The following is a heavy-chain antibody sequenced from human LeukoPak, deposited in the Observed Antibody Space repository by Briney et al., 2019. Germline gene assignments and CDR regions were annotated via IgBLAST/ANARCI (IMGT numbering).Heavy chain of an antibody. V-gene: IGHV3-23*01. J-gene: IGHJ4*02. CDR2: LSASGGDT. CDR1: GFTFSNYY. D-gene: IGHD3-10*01. CDR3: ARGALVRRINYFDY. Sequence: PGGPLRLSCAASGFTFSNYYFSWLRQAPGKGLEWVSTLSASGGDTYYADSVKGRFTVSRDDSRKTFYLQMNSLRAEDTAVYYCARGALVRRINYFDYWGQGTLLTVSS.